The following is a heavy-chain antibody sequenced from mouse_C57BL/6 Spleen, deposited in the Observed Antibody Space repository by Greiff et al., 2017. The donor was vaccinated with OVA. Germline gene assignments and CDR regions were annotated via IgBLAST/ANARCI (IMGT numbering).Heavy chain of an antibody. CDR2: IHPNSGST. Sequence: VQLQQPGAELVKPGASVKLSCKASGYTFTSYWMHWVKQRPGQGLEWIGMIHPNSGSTNYNEKFKSKATLTVDKSSSTAYMQLSSLTSEDSAVYYCARRELFFYARDYWGQGTSVTVSS. CDR3: ARRELFFYARDY. CDR1: GYTFTSYW. V-gene: IGHV1-64*01. D-gene: IGHD1-1*02. J-gene: IGHJ4*01.